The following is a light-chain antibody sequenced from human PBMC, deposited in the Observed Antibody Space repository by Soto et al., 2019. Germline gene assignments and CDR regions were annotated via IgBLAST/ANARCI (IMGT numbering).Light chain of an antibody. CDR2: DVS. V-gene: IGLV2-14*01. J-gene: IGLJ2*01. CDR3: SSYTSSTVV. Sequence: QSVLTQPASVSGSPGQSITISRTGTSSDVGGYNYVSWYQQHPGKAPKLMIYDVSNRPSGVSNRFSGSKSGNTASLTISGLQAEDEADYYCSSYTSSTVVFGGGTQLTVL. CDR1: SSDVGGYNY.